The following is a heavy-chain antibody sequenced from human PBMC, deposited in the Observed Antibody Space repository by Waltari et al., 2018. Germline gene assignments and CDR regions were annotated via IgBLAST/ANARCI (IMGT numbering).Heavy chain of an antibody. CDR2: IWSDGSNI. D-gene: IGHD2-15*01. Sequence: QVQLVESGGGVVQPGRSMRLSCAASGFSFSTYGMHWFRQAPGKGLEWVADIWSDGSNIHYVDSVKGRFIISRDNSKSTLSLQMNSLRAEDTAVYYCVRGRGSSDYWGQGTLVSVSS. CDR3: VRGRGSSDY. V-gene: IGHV3-33*01. J-gene: IGHJ4*02. CDR1: GFSFSTYG.